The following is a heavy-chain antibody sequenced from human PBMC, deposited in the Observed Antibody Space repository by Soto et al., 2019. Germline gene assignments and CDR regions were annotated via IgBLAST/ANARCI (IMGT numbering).Heavy chain of an antibody. CDR3: ARLTGDTAMVSQFFDY. CDR2: INHSGST. Sequence: SETLSLTCAVYGGSGGSFSGYYWSWIRQPPGKGLEWIGEINHSGSTNYNPSLKSRVTISVDTSKNQFSLKLSSVTAADTAVYYCARLTGDTAMVSQFFDYWGQGTLVTVSS. D-gene: IGHD5-18*01. V-gene: IGHV4-34*01. CDR1: GGSGGSFSGYY. J-gene: IGHJ4*02.